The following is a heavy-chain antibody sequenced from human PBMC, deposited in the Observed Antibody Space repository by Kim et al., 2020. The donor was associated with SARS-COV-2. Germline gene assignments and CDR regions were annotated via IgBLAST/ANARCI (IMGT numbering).Heavy chain of an antibody. V-gene: IGHV4-59*01. J-gene: IGHJ4*02. CDR3: ARGGITVNFDY. CDR2: IYYSGST. Sequence: SETLSLTCTVSGGSISSYYWSWIRQPPGKGLEWIGYIYYSGSTNYNPSLKSRVTISVDTSKNQFSLKLSSVTAADTAVYYCARGGITVNFDYWGQGTLVT. CDR1: GGSISSYY. D-gene: IGHD3-16*01.